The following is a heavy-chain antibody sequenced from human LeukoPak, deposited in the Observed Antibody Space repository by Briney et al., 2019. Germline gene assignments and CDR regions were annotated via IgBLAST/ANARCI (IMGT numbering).Heavy chain of an antibody. CDR2: IYYSGST. Sequence: SETLSLTCTVSGGSISSYYWSWIRQPPGKGLEWIGYIYYSGSTNYNPSLKSRVTISVDTSKNQFSLKLSSVTAADTAVYYCASTGGGYVFGTWGQGTLVTVSS. J-gene: IGHJ5*02. D-gene: IGHD5-12*01. CDR1: GGSISSYY. V-gene: IGHV4-59*08. CDR3: ASTGGGYVFGT.